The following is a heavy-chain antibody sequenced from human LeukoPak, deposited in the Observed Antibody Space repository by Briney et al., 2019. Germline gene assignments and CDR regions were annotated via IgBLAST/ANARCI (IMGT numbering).Heavy chain of an antibody. V-gene: IGHV4-34*01. CDR2: INHSGST. J-gene: IGHJ5*02. CDR1: GGSFSGYY. D-gene: IGHD5-18*01. Sequence: SETLSLTCAVYGGSFSGYYWSWIRQPPGKGLEWMGEINHSGSTNYNPSLKSRVTISVDTSKNQFSLKLSSVTAADTAVYYCARSPHGPRQLHPNWFDPWGQGTLVTVSS. CDR3: ARSPHGPRQLHPNWFDP.